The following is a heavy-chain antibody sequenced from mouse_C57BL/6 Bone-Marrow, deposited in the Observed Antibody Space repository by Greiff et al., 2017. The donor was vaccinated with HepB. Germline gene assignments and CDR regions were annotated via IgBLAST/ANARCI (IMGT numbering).Heavy chain of an antibody. CDR2: IDPSYSYT. CDR3: ARGAYYSNSYYAMDY. V-gene: IGHV1-50*01. D-gene: IGHD2-5*01. Sequence: VQLQQPGAELVKPGASVKLSCKASGYTFTSYWMQWVKQRPGQGLEWIGEIDPSYSYTNYNQKLKGTATLTVDTSSSTAYMQLSSLTSEDSAVYYCARGAYYSNSYYAMDYWGQGTSVTVSS. J-gene: IGHJ4*01. CDR1: GYTFTSYW.